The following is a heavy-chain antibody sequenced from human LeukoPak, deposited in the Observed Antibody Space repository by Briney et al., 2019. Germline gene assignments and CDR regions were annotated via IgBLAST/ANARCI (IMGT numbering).Heavy chain of an antibody. J-gene: IGHJ4*02. CDR2: INHSGST. V-gene: IGHV4-34*01. Sequence: PSETLSLTCAVYGGSFSGYYWSWIRQPPGKGLEWIGEINHSGSTNYNPSLKSRVTISVDTSKNQFSLKLSSVTAADTAVYYCARTGYSGSYWGQGTLVTVSS. D-gene: IGHD1-26*01. CDR1: GGSFSGYY. CDR3: ARTGYSGSY.